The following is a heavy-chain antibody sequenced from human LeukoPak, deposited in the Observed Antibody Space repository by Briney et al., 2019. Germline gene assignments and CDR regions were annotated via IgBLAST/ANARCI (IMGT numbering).Heavy chain of an antibody. D-gene: IGHD3-10*01. CDR2: ISPNSGET. CDR1: GYTFTDYY. CDR3: ARDGEYGTGSYYRGCFDY. J-gene: IGHJ4*02. V-gene: IGHV1-2*02. Sequence: ASVKVSCKASGYTFTDYYMHWVRQAPGQGLEWMGWISPNSGETSYAQKFQGRVTMTRDTSISTTYMDLGSLGSDDTAVYYCARDGEYGTGSYYRGCFDYWGQGTLVTVSS.